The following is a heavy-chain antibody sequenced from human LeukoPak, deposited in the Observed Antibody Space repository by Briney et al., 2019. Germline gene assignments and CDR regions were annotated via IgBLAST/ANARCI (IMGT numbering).Heavy chain of an antibody. V-gene: IGHV1-2*02. CDR3: ARAGIVVVPAANPAYYYYYMDV. CDR1: GYTFTGYY. Sequence: VSVKVSCKASGYTFTGYYMHWVRQAPGQGLEWMGWINPNSGGTNYAQKFQGRVTMTRDTSISTAYMELSRLRSDDTAVYYCARAGIVVVPAANPAYYYYYMDVWGKGTTVTVSS. CDR2: INPNSGGT. D-gene: IGHD2-2*01. J-gene: IGHJ6*03.